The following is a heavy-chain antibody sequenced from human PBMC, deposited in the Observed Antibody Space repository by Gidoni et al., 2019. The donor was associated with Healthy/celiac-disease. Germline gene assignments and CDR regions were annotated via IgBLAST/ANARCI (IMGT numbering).Heavy chain of an antibody. CDR2: IYYSGST. J-gene: IGHJ2*01. CDR3: AREGDTAMVPDWYFDL. D-gene: IGHD5-18*01. CDR1: GGSISSYY. V-gene: IGHV4-59*01. Sequence: QVQLQESGPGLVKPSETLSLTCTVSGGSISSYYWSWIRQPPGKGLEWIGYIYYSGSTNYNPSLKSRVTISVDTSKNQFSLKLSSVTAADTAVYYCAREGDTAMVPDWYFDLWGRGTLVTVSS.